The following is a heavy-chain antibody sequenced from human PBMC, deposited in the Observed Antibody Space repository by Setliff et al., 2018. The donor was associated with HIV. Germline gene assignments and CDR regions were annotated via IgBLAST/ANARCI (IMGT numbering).Heavy chain of an antibody. V-gene: IGHV3-49*03. CDR2: VRTNARGGAT. CDR3: TRDNRFVDRYPDW. Sequence: PGGSLRLSCAASGFTFGSYAMHWFRQAPGRGLEWVGLVRTNARGGATEYAASVKGRFTISRDDSKSIAYLQMSSLKIEDTAVYYCTRDNRFVDRYPDWWGQGTLVTVSS. D-gene: IGHD3-9*01. CDR1: GFTFGSYA. J-gene: IGHJ4*02.